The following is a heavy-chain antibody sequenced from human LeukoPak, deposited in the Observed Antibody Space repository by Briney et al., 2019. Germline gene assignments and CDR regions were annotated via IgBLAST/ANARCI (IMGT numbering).Heavy chain of an antibody. CDR2: INHSGST. CDR1: GGSFSGYY. D-gene: IGHD3-3*01. J-gene: IGHJ5*02. V-gene: IGHV4-34*01. Sequence: PSETLSLTCAVYGGSFSGYYWSWIRQPSGKGLEWIGEINHSGSTNYNPSLKSRVTISVDTSKNQFSLKLSSVTAADTAVYYCARGRGITIFGVVIADWFDPWGQGTLVTVSS. CDR3: ARGRGITIFGVVIADWFDP.